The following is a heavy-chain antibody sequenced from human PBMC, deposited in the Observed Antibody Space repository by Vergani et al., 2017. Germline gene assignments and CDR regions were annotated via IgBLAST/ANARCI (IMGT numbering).Heavy chain of an antibody. V-gene: IGHV4-39*01. CDR2: IYYSGST. CDR3: ASLYKRSPYYFDY. Sequence: QLQLQESGPGLVKPSETLSLTCTVSGGSISSSSYYWGWIRQPPGKGLEWIGSIYYSGSTYYNPSLKSRVTISVDTSKNQFSLKLSSVTAADTAVYYCASLYKRSPYYFDYWGQGTLVTVSS. J-gene: IGHJ4*02. D-gene: IGHD1-14*01. CDR1: GGSISSSSYY.